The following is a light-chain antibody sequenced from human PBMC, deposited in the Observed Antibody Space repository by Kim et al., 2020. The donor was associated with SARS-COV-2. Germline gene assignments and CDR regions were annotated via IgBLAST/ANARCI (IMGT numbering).Light chain of an antibody. V-gene: IGKV1-16*02. J-gene: IGKJ4*01. CDR2: DAS. Sequence: DIQLTQSPSSLSASVGDRVTITCRASQGISSYLAWFQQKPGKAPKPLIYDASSLQSGVPSKFGGSGSGTDFTLTVSSLQPEDFATYYCQQYHSYPLTFGGGTKVDIK. CDR3: QQYHSYPLT. CDR1: QGISSY.